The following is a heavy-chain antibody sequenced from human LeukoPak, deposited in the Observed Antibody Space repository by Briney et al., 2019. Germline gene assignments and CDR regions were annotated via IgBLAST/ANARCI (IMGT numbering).Heavy chain of an antibody. D-gene: IGHD2-15*01. J-gene: IGHJ6*03. CDR2: INHSGST. CDR1: GGSFSGYY. Sequence: SETLSLTCAVYGGSFSGYYWSWIRQPPGKGLEWIGEINHSGSTSYNPSLKSRVTISVDRSKNQFSLKLSSVTAADTAVYYCARGYCSGGSCYSSYYYSYMDVWGKGTTVTVSS. CDR3: ARGYCSGGSCYSSYYYSYMDV. V-gene: IGHV4-34*01.